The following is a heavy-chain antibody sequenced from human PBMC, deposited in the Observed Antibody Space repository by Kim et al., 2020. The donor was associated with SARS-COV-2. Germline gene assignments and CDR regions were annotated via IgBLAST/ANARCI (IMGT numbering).Heavy chain of an antibody. CDR1: GYTFTSYY. J-gene: IGHJ5*02. CDR3: ARERRRIAAAGPNWFDP. CDR2: INPSGGST. Sequence: ASVKVSCKASGYTFTSYYMHWVRQAPGQGLEWMGIINPSGGSTSYAQKFQGRVTMTRDTSTSTVYMELSSLRSEDTAVYYCARERRRIAAAGPNWFDPWGQGTLVTVSS. D-gene: IGHD6-13*01. V-gene: IGHV1-46*01.